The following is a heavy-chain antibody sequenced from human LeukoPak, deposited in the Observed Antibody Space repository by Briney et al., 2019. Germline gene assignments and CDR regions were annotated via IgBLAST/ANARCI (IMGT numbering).Heavy chain of an antibody. Sequence: PGGSLRLSCAASGFTLNDYYISWIRQAPGKGLEWVSYSSSSGSTIYYADSVKGRFAISRDNAKNSLYLQMNSLRAEDTAVDYCARRRDFIDYWGQGTLVTVSS. D-gene: IGHD3/OR15-3a*01. V-gene: IGHV3-11*01. CDR1: GFTLNDYY. CDR2: SSSSGSTI. J-gene: IGHJ4*02. CDR3: ARRRDFIDY.